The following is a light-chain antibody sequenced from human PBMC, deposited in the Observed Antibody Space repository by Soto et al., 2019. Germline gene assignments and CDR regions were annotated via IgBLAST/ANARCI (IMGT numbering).Light chain of an antibody. V-gene: IGLV2-11*01. CDR3: CSYSCTYTEVV. CDR1: SNNY. J-gene: IGLJ2*01. Sequence: QSALPQPRSVSGSPGQSVTISCTGISNNYVSWYQQHPGKVPKVIVYDVTLRPSGVSDRFSGSRSGNTASLAISGLRAEDEADYYCCSYSCTYTEVVFGGGTKVTVL. CDR2: DVT.